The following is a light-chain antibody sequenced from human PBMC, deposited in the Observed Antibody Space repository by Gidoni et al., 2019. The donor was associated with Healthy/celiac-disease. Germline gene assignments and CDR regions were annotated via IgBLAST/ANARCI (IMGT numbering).Light chain of an antibody. CDR2: KAS. CDR1: QSISSW. CDR3: QQYNSYLYT. Sequence: DIQMTQSPSTLSASVGDRVTITCRASQSISSWLAWYQQKPGKAPKLLIYKASSLESGVPSRFSGSGSGTEFTLTISSLQPDDFATYYCQQYNSYLYTFXQXTKLEI. V-gene: IGKV1-5*03. J-gene: IGKJ2*01.